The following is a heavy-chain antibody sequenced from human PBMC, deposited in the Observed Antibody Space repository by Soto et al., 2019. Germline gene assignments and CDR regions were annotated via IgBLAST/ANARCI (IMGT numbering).Heavy chain of an antibody. CDR3: AKVTKRAAAGRYEYYKYGMDV. D-gene: IGHD6-13*01. CDR2: ISGSGGSS. CDR1: GFAFSTYG. V-gene: IGHV3-23*01. J-gene: IGHJ6*02. Sequence: GWSLRLSCSASGFAFSTYGMTWVRQAPGKGLEWVSVISGSGGSSYYAASVKGRFTISRDNSKNTVFLQMNGLRAEDTAVYYCAKVTKRAAAGRYEYYKYGMDVWGQGTTVTVSS.